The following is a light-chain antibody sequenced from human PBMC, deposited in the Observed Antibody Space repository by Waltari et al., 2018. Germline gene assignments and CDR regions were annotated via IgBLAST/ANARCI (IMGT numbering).Light chain of an antibody. CDR3: AAWDDSLGAV. CDR1: FSNIGSNS. J-gene: IGLJ3*02. Sequence: QSVLTQPPSVSGTPGQRVTISCSGSFSNIGSNSVNWYQQLPGTSPRLLIYNTNQWPSVVPHRFSASKSGTSSSLAITGLQSEDEAYYYCAAWDDSLGAVFGGGTKLTVL. V-gene: IGLV1-44*01. CDR2: NTN.